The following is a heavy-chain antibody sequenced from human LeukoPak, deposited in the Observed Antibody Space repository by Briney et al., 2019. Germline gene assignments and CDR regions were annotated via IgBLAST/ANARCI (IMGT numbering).Heavy chain of an antibody. J-gene: IGHJ4*02. CDR3: AREPMITFGARRYFDY. CDR1: GYTFTGYY. Sequence: ASVKVSCKASGYTFTGYYMHWVRQAPGQGLDWMGWINPNSGVTNYAHKFQGRLTMTTDTSISTAHMELSRLRSDDTGVYYCAREPMITFGARRYFDYWGQGTLVTVSS. CDR2: INPNSGVT. D-gene: IGHD3-16*01. V-gene: IGHV1-2*07.